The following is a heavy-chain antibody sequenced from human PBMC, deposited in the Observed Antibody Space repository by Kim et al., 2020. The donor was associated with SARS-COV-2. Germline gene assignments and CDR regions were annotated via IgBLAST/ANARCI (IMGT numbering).Heavy chain of an antibody. D-gene: IGHD2-8*02. Sequence: GGSLRLSCAASGFTFSSYGMHWVRQAPGKGLEWVALIWYDGSNTYYIDSVKGRFTISRDNPKNTLYLQMNSLRAEDTAVYYCARGHHDTGNGGAFDIWGQGTMVTVSS. V-gene: IGHV3-33*01. CDR3: ARGHHDTGNGGAFDI. CDR2: IWYDGSNT. J-gene: IGHJ3*02. CDR1: GFTFSSYG.